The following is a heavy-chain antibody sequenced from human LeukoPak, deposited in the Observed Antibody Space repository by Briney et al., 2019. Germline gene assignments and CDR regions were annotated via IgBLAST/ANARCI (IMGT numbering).Heavy chain of an antibody. Sequence: SETLSLICAVYGGSFSGYYWSWIRQPPGKGLEWIGEINHSGSTNYNPSLKSRVTISVDTSKNQFSLKLSSVTAADTAVYYCARGPRYFDWSSRYYYYYYMDVWGKGTTVTVSS. CDR1: GGSFSGYY. CDR3: ARGPRYFDWSSRYYYYYYMDV. D-gene: IGHD3-9*01. J-gene: IGHJ6*03. V-gene: IGHV4-34*01. CDR2: INHSGST.